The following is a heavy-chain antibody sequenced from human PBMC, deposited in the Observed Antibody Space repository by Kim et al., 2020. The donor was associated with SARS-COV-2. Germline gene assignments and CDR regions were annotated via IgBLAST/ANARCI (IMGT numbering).Heavy chain of an antibody. CDR1: GGSISSYY. D-gene: IGHD2-2*01. CDR3: ARDSLGYCSSTSCQSAFDP. J-gene: IGHJ5*02. CDR2: LYYSGNT. V-gene: IGHV4-59*01. Sequence: SETLSLTCTVSGGSISSYYWSWIRQPPGKGLEWIGYLYYSGNTNYNPSLKSRVTISVDTSKNQFSLKLSSVTAADTAVYYCARDSLGYCSSTSCQSAFDP.